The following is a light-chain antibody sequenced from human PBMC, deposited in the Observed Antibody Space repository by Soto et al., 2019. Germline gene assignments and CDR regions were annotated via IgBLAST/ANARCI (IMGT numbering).Light chain of an antibody. CDR2: GAS. J-gene: IGKJ1*01. V-gene: IGKV3-20*01. CDR1: QSVSSSY. CDR3: QHYNSYTEA. Sequence: EIVLTQSPGTLSLSPGERATLSCRARQSVSSSYLAWYQQKPGQTPRLLIFGASSRATGIPVRFSGSGSGTDFVLTISSPQPDDFATYYCQHYNSYTEAFGQGTKVDIK.